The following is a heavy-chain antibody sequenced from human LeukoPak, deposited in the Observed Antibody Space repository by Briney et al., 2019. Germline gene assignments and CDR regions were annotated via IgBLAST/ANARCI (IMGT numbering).Heavy chain of an antibody. D-gene: IGHD1-26*01. CDR1: GYPFTTYD. J-gene: IGHJ6*02. V-gene: IGHV1-8*01. CDR3: ASEQWVKRGGAYYYYGITV. Sequence: VASVKVSCKASGYPFTTYDINWVRQATGQGLEWMGWMNPNSGNTNYAQKFQGRVTMTRDTSMGTAYMELSSLTSEDTAVYYCASEQWVKRGGAYYYYGITVWGQGTTVTVSS. CDR2: MNPNSGNT.